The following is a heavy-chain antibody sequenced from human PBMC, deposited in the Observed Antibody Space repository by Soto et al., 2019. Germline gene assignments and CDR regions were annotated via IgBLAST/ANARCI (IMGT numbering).Heavy chain of an antibody. CDR1: GGSFSGYY. D-gene: IGHD3-16*01. V-gene: IGHV4-34*01. CDR3: ARGRYLGGY. CDR2: INHSGGT. J-gene: IGHJ4*02. Sequence: QVQLQQWGAGLLKPSETLSLTCAVYGGSFSGYYWSWIRQPPGQGLEWIGEINHSGGTNYNPSLKSRVTISVDTSKNQFSLKLSSVTAADTAVYYCARGRYLGGYWGQGTLVTVSS.